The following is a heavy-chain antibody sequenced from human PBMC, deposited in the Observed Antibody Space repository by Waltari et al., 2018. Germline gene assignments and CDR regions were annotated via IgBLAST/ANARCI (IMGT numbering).Heavy chain of an antibody. V-gene: IGHV4-34*01. Sequence: QVQLQQWGAGLLKPSETLSLTCAVYGGSFSGYYWSWLRQPPGKGLEWIGEINHSGSTNYNPSLKSRVTISVDTAKNQFALKLSSVTAADTAVYYCAERMTTVTRGQPYYYYGMDVWGQGTTVTVSS. J-gene: IGHJ6*02. CDR3: AERMTTVTRGQPYYYYGMDV. D-gene: IGHD4-4*01. CDR1: GGSFSGYY. CDR2: INHSGST.